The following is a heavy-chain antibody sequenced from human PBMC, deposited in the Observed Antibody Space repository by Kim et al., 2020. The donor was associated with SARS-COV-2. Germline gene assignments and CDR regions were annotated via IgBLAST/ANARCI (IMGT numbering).Heavy chain of an antibody. V-gene: IGHV3-23*01. D-gene: IGHD3-10*01. CDR3: AKATSGSSYTAFDT. CDR2: ISGNGGVR. J-gene: IGHJ3*02. CDR1: GFPFARYA. Sequence: GGSLRLSCAASGFPFARYAIIWVRQAPGKGLEWVSGISGNGGVRDYADSGKGRSTISRDSATGTVFIQMHNLRGEETAVYYCAKATSGSSYTAFDTWG.